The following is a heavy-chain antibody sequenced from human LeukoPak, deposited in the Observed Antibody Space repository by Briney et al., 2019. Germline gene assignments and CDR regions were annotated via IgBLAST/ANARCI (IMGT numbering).Heavy chain of an antibody. CDR2: IYSGGTS. V-gene: IGHV3-53*01. Sequence: GGSLRLSCAASGFTVSSNYMTWVRQAPGKGLEWVSIIYSGGTSYYADSVKGRLTISRDKSKNTVYLQMNSLRAEDTAVYYCARGRDWVEYWGQGTLVTVSS. CDR1: GFTVSSNY. CDR3: ARGRDWVEY. J-gene: IGHJ4*02. D-gene: IGHD3/OR15-3a*01.